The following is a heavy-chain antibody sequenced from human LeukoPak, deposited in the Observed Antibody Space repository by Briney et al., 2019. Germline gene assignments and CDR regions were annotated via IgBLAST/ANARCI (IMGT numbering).Heavy chain of an antibody. J-gene: IGHJ3*02. V-gene: IGHV3-53*01. D-gene: IGHD3-22*01. CDR3: ARDRWFDYYDSSGYYEFGAFDI. CDR2: IYSGGST. Sequence: GGLLSFSWAASGFTASSNYMSWVRQAPGKVLGWVSVIYSGGSTYYADSVKGRFTISRDNSKSTLYLQMNSLRAEDTAVYYCARDRWFDYYDSSGYYEFGAFDIWAQGKMVSVSS. CDR1: GFTASSNY.